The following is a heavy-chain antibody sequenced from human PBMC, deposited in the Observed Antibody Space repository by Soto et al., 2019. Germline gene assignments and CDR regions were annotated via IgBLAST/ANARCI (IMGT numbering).Heavy chain of an antibody. D-gene: IGHD2-2*01. Sequence: QVQLGQSGAEVKKPGSSVKVSCKASGGTFSSYTISWVRQAPGQGLEWMGRIIPILGIANYAQKFQGRVTITADKSTSTAYMELSSLRSEDTAVYYCAREIVVVPAARKRGWFDPWGQGTLVTVSS. CDR1: GGTFSSYT. CDR2: IIPILGIA. J-gene: IGHJ5*02. CDR3: AREIVVVPAARKRGWFDP. V-gene: IGHV1-69*08.